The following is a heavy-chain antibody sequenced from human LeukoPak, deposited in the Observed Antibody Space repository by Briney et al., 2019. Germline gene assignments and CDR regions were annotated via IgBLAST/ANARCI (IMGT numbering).Heavy chain of an antibody. CDR3: ASSIVYSGSYGYYYYYMDV. D-gene: IGHD1-26*01. J-gene: IGHJ6*03. V-gene: IGHV1-8*03. CDR2: MNPNSGNT. CDR1: GYIFTSYD. Sequence: ASVKVSCKASGYIFTSYDINWLRQATGQGLEWMGWMNPNSGNTGYAQKFQGRVTITRNTSISTAYMELSSLRSEDTAVYYCASSIVYSGSYGYYYYYMDVWGKGTTVTVSS.